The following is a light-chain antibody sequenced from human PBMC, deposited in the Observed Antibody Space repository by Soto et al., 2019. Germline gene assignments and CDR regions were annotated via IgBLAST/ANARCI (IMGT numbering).Light chain of an antibody. CDR1: QSVNSN. V-gene: IGKV3-15*01. J-gene: IGKJ4*01. CDR3: QQSYSTPLT. CDR2: GAS. Sequence: EIVMTQSPATLSVSPGERATLSCRASQSVNSNLAWYQQKPGQAPRLLIYGASTRAAGIPARFSGSGSGTEFSLTISSLQSEDFAVYYCQQSYSTPLTFGGGTKVQIK.